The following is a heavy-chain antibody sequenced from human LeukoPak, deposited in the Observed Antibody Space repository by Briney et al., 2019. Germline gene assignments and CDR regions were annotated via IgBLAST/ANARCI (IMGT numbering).Heavy chain of an antibody. V-gene: IGHV3-15*05. J-gene: IGHJ4*02. Sequence: RPGGSLRLSCAASGFSFTNAWMTWVRQAPGKGLEWVGRIKSKADGETTDYAAPVKGRCTMSRDDSKATLYLQMNYVNTEDTAVYYCTTDLAITMIWRVIVYWGRETLVIVSS. CDR3: TTDLAITMIWRVIVY. CDR2: IKSKADGETT. D-gene: IGHD3-10*01. CDR1: GFSFTNAW.